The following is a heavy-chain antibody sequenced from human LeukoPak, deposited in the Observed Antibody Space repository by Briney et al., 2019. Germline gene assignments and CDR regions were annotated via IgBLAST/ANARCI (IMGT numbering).Heavy chain of an antibody. Sequence: GGSLRLSCAASGFTFSSPWMPWVRHAPGKGLVCFSRINGDGGSTTDTDSVKGRFTISRENAKNTLYLQMNSLRAEDTAVYYCAKGRGSSDYVFDYWGQGILVTVSS. J-gene: IGHJ4*02. V-gene: IGHV3-74*01. CDR1: GFTFSSPW. D-gene: IGHD5-12*01. CDR2: INGDGGST. CDR3: AKGRGSSDYVFDY.